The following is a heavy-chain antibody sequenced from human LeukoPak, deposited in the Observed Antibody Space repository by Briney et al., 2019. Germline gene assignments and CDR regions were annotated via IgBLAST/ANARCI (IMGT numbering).Heavy chain of an antibody. CDR2: ISSSGSNI. J-gene: IGHJ4*02. Sequence: GGSLRLSCAASGFTFSDYYMSWLRQAPGKGLEWVSYISSSGSNIYSADSVKGRFTISRDNAKNSLYLQMNSLRAEDTAVYYCARGIDTSGWYDFDYWGQGTLVTASS. D-gene: IGHD6-19*01. CDR1: GFTFSDYY. V-gene: IGHV3-11*04. CDR3: ARGIDTSGWYDFDY.